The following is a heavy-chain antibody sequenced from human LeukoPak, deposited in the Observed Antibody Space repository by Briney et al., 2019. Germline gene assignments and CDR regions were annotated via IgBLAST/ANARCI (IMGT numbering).Heavy chain of an antibody. V-gene: IGHV3-30*18. D-gene: IGHD3-16*01. Sequence: PGGSLRLSCAASGFTFSSYGMHWVRQAPGKGLEWVAVISYDGSNKYYADPVKGRFTISRDNSKNTLYVQMNSLRVEDTAVYYCAKDMTGPVDYWGPGTLVSVSS. CDR3: AKDMTGPVDY. CDR1: GFTFSSYG. J-gene: IGHJ4*02. CDR2: ISYDGSNK.